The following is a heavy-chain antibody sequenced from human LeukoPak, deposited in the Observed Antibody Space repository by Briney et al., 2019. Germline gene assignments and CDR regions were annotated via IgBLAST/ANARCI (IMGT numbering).Heavy chain of an antibody. V-gene: IGHV4-38-2*02. J-gene: IGHJ4*02. CDR3: ARSSGGDTTFDY. CDR2: IYHSGST. CDR1: GYSTSSGYY. Sequence: SETLSLTCTVSGYSTSSGYYWGWIRQPPGKGLEWIGSIYHSGSTYYNPSLKSRVTISVDTSKNQFSLNLRSVTAADTAVYYCARSSGGDTTFDYWGQGTLVTVSS. D-gene: IGHD4-17*01.